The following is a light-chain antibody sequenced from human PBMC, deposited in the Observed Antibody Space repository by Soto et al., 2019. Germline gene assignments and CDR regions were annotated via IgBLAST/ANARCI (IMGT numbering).Light chain of an antibody. CDR1: QSVTSN. CDR3: QQRSKWPLT. V-gene: IGKV3-11*01. CDR2: GVS. Sequence: EIVLTQSSATLSLSPGERATLSCRASQSVTSNALAWCQQKPGQAPRLLIYGVSSRATGIPDRFSGSGSGTDFTLTISSLEPEDFAVYYCQQRSKWPLTFGGGTKVEIK. J-gene: IGKJ4*01.